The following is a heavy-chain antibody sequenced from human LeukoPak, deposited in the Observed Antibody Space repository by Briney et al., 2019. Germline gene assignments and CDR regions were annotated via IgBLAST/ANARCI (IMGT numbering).Heavy chain of an antibody. V-gene: IGHV4-39*07. CDR1: GGSISSSSYY. J-gene: IGHJ4*02. CDR2: IYYTGST. D-gene: IGHD3-22*01. Sequence: SETLSLTCTVSGGSISSSSYYWGWIRQPPGKGLEWIGNIYYTGSTYYNPSLKSRVTISVDKSKNQFSLKLSSVTAADTAVYYCARDAYDSSGYSFDYWGQGTLVTVSS. CDR3: ARDAYDSSGYSFDY.